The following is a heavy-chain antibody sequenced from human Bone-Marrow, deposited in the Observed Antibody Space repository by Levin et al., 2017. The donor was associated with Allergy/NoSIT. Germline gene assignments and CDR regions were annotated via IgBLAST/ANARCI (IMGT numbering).Heavy chain of an antibody. CDR3: TTDIMSSTPFDF. J-gene: IGHJ4*02. V-gene: IGHV3-15*01. Sequence: GGSLRLSCTGSGFSFSHAYMSWVRQAPGKGLEWVGCIKSKINGGSRDDAAPGKGRFTISRDDTKDVLYLQMDSRKIEDTGIYYCTTDIMSSTPFDFWGQGPRVTVS. CDR1: GFSFSHAY. CDR2: IKSKINGGSR. D-gene: IGHD3-16*01.